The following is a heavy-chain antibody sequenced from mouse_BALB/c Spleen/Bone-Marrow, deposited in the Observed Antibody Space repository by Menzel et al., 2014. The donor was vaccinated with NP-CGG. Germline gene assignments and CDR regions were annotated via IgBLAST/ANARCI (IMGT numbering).Heavy chain of an antibody. Sequence: VQLQQSGAELVKPGASVRLSCKASGYTFTNYYMYWVKQRPGQGLEWIGEINPSNGGTNLNEKFKSEATLTVDKSSNTTYMQLSSLTSEDSAVYYCTRSGNYLFAYWAKGLWSLSLQ. J-gene: IGHJ3*01. D-gene: IGHD2-1*01. CDR2: INPSNGGT. V-gene: IGHV1S81*02. CDR1: GYTFTNYY. CDR3: TRSGNYLFAY.